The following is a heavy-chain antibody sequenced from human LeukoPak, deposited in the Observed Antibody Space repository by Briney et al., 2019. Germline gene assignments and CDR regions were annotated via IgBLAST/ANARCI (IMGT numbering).Heavy chain of an antibody. D-gene: IGHD3-10*01. CDR2: INPSGGST. CDR3: AKEQDSRGFFDY. J-gene: IGHJ4*02. Sequence: ASVKVSCKASGYTFTSYYMHWVRQAPGQGLEWMGIINPSGGSTSYAQKFQGRVTMTRDTSTSTVYMELSSLRAEDTAVYYCAKEQDSRGFFDYWGQGTLVTVSS. V-gene: IGHV1-46*01. CDR1: GYTFTSYY.